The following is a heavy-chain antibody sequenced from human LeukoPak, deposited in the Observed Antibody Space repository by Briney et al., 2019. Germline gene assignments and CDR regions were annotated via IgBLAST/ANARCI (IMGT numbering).Heavy chain of an antibody. V-gene: IGHV3-9*01. CDR1: GFTFDDYA. CDR3: AKGMDSSGYYYKVFDY. CDR2: ISWNSVSI. D-gene: IGHD3-22*01. Sequence: GGSLRLSCAASGFTFDDYAMHWVRQAPGKGLEWVSGISWNSVSIGYADSVKGRFTISRDNAKNSLYLQMNSLRAEDTALYYCAKGMDSSGYYYKVFDYWGQGTLVTVSS. J-gene: IGHJ4*02.